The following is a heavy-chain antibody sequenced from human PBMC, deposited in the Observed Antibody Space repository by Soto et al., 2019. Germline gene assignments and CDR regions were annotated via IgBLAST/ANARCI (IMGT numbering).Heavy chain of an antibody. D-gene: IGHD5-12*01. CDR1: GYTFTSYG. CDR3: AREDAAKKNYSGYDQYYFDY. J-gene: IGHJ4*02. V-gene: IGHV1-18*01. Sequence: ASVKVSCKASGYTFTSYGISWVRQAPGQGLEWMGWISAYNGNTNYAQKLQGRVTMTTDTSTSTAYMELRSLRSDDTAVYYCAREDAAKKNYSGYDQYYFDYWGQGTLVTVSS. CDR2: ISAYNGNT.